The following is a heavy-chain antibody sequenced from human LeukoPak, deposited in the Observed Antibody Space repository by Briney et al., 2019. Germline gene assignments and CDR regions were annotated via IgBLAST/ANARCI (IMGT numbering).Heavy chain of an antibody. V-gene: IGHV4-61*08. CDR1: GGSISSGGYS. CDR2: IYYSGST. D-gene: IGHD5-24*01. J-gene: IGHJ6*03. Sequence: SETLSLTCAVSGGSISSGGYSWSWIRQPPGKGLEWIGYIYYSGSTNYNPSLKSRVTISVDTSKNQFSLKLSSVTAADTAVYYCARLTYERWLQLAPLYYYYYMDVWGKGTTVTISS. CDR3: ARLTYERWLQLAPLYYYYYMDV.